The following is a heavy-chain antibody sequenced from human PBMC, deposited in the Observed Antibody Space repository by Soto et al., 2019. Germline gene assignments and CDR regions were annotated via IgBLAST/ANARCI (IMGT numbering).Heavy chain of an antibody. D-gene: IGHD2-21*02. J-gene: IGHJ3*02. Sequence: GSLRLSCATSGFTFNSYWMSWVRQTPGKGLEWVAVIWYDGSNKYYADSVKGRFTISRDNSKNTLYLQMNSLRAEDTAVYYCATTPTQEYCGGDCFIWGQGTMVTVSS. V-gene: IGHV3-33*08. CDR3: ATTPTQEYCGGDCFI. CDR2: IWYDGSNK. CDR1: GFTFNSYW.